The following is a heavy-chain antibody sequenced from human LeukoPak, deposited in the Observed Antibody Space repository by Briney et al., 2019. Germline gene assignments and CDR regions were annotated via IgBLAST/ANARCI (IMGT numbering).Heavy chain of an antibody. CDR1: GFTVSSNY. V-gene: IGHV3-66*02. CDR2: IYSGGST. Sequence: GGSLRLSCAASGFTVSSNYMSWVRQAPGKGLEWVSVIYSGGSTYYADSVKGRFTISRDNSKNTLYLQMNSLRAEDTAVYYCARGLPIAAAGTGFDYWGQGTLVTVSS. J-gene: IGHJ4*02. D-gene: IGHD6-13*01. CDR3: ARGLPIAAAGTGFDY.